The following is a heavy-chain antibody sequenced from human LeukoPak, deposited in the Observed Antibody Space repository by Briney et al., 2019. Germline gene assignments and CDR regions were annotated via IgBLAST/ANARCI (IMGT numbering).Heavy chain of an antibody. V-gene: IGHV1-2*02. J-gene: IGHJ4*02. CDR2: INPNTGGT. Sequence: GASVKVSCKASGYTFTDNYMHWVRQAPGQGLEWMGWINPNTGGTNYAQKFQGRVTMTRDTSISTAYMELTRLRSDDTAMYYCARDPRGYNYGYVGFDYWGQGTLVTVSS. CDR1: GYTFTDNY. CDR3: ARDPRGYNYGYVGFDY. D-gene: IGHD5-18*01.